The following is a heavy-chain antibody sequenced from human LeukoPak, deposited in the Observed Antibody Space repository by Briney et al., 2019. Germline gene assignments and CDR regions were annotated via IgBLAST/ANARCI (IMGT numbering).Heavy chain of an antibody. CDR1: GYTFTNYY. D-gene: IGHD6-19*01. V-gene: IGHV1-2*06. Sequence: GASVKVSCKASGYTFTNYYMNWVRQAPGQGLEWMGRINPNSGATNYAQQFQGRVTMTKDTSTSTAYMELSRLRSDDTAVYYCARDYGSGWYNSWGQGTLVTVSS. CDR2: INPNSGAT. CDR3: ARDYGSGWYNS. J-gene: IGHJ5*01.